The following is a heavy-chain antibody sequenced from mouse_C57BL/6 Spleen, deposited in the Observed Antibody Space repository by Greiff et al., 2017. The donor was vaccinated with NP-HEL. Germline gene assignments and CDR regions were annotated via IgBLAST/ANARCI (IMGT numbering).Heavy chain of an antibody. CDR1: GFTFSSYA. V-gene: IGHV5-9-1*02. CDR2: ISSGGDYI. CDR3: TRDRTPGVFDY. Sequence: EVKLEESGEGLVKPGGSLKLSCAASGFTFSSYAMSWVRQTPEKRLEWVAYISSGGDYIYYADTVKGRFTISRDNARNTLYLQMSSLKSEDTAMYYCTRDRTPGVFDYWGQGTTLTVSS. J-gene: IGHJ2*01.